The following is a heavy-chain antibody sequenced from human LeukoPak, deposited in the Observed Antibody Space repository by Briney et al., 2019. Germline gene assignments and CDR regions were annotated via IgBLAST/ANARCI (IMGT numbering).Heavy chain of an antibody. CDR2: ISGSGGST. Sequence: GGSLRLSCTGSAFNFRNNWMHWVRQAPGKGLEWVSGISGSGGSTYYADSVKGRFTISRDNAKNSLYLQMNSLRAEDTAVYYCARFSSGWTNYDYWGQGTLVTVSS. V-gene: IGHV3-48*01. J-gene: IGHJ4*02. CDR1: AFNFRNNW. D-gene: IGHD6-19*01. CDR3: ARFSSGWTNYDY.